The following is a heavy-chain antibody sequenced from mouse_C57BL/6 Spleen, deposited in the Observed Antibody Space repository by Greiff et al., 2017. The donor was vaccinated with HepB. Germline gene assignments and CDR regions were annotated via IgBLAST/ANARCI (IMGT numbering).Heavy chain of an antibody. CDR2: IHPNSAST. CDR3: ARLEGTTVVAHSYFDV. D-gene: IGHD1-1*01. V-gene: IGHV1-64*01. CDR1: GYTFTSYW. Sequence: VQLQQPGAELVKPGASVKLSCKASGYTFTSYWMHWVKQRPGQGLEWIGMIHPNSASTNYNEKFKSKATLTVDKSSSTAYMQLSSLTSEDSAVYYCARLEGTTVVAHSYFDVWGTGTTVTVSS. J-gene: IGHJ1*03.